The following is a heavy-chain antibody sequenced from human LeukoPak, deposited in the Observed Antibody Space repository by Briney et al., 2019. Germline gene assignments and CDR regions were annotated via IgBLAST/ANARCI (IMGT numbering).Heavy chain of an antibody. CDR3: ARDRGSSSWYYSDDAFDI. J-gene: IGHJ3*02. CDR2: ISADNGNT. Sequence: ASVKVSCKASGYTFTSYGISWVRQAPGQGLEWMGWISADNGNTDYAQRFQGRVTMTTDTSTSTAYMELRSLRSDDTAVYYCARDRGSSSWYYSDDAFDIWGQGTMVTVSS. D-gene: IGHD6-13*01. V-gene: IGHV1-18*01. CDR1: GYTFTSYG.